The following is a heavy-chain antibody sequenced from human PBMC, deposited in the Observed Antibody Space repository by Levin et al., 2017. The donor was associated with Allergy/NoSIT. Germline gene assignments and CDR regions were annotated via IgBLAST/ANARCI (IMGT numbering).Heavy chain of an antibody. CDR2: ISSSGSTI. CDR1: GFTFSDYY. D-gene: IGHD3-10*01. Sequence: GGSLRLSCAASGFTFSDYYMSWIRQAPGKGLEWVSYISSSGSTIYYADSVKGRFTISRDNAKNSLYLQMNSLRAEDTAVYYCAREDYYGSGSYPGDYWGQGTLVTVSS. V-gene: IGHV3-11*01. CDR3: AREDYYGSGSYPGDY. J-gene: IGHJ4*02.